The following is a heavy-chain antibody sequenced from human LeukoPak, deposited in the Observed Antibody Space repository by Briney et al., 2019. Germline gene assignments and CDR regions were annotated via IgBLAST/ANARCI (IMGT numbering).Heavy chain of an antibody. CDR1: GYSFTNYW. CDR3: ARHDGLEYGGGNWFDP. CDR2: IYPDDSDT. D-gene: IGHD6-6*01. J-gene: IGHJ5*02. Sequence: GESLKISCKGSGYSFTNYWIGWVRQMPGRGLEWMGIIYPDDSDTRYSPSFQGQVTISADKSISTAYLQWSSLKASDTAMYYCARHDGLEYGGGNWFDPWGQGTLVTVSS. V-gene: IGHV5-51*01.